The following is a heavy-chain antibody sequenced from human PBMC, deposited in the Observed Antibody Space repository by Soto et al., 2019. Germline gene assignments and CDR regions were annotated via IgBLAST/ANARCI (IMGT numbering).Heavy chain of an antibody. V-gene: IGHV1-69*12. D-gene: IGHD2-8*01. CDR2: FLPLYGTT. J-gene: IGHJ4*02. CDR1: GDTFSSYA. CDR3: GTVAGNMLSFR. Sequence: QVQLVQSGAEERKPGSSVKVSCATSGDTFSSYAVHWVRQAPGQGLEWIGGFLPLYGTTSYAQNFRGRLTITADESTTTAYMELSSLRSEDTAVYYCGTVAGNMLSFRWGLGTLVTVPS.